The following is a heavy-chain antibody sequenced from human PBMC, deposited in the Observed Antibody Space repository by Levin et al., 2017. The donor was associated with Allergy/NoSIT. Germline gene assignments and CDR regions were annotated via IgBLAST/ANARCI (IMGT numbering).Heavy chain of an antibody. J-gene: IGHJ4*02. V-gene: IGHV4-30-4*01. Sequence: SETLSLTCTVSGGSISSGDYYWSWIRQPPGKGLEWIGYIYYSGSTYYNPSLKSRVTISVDTSKNQFSLKLSSVTAADTAVYYCARELISGYGFDYWGQGTLVTVSS. D-gene: IGHD5-12*01. CDR3: ARELISGYGFDY. CDR2: IYYSGST. CDR1: GGSISSGDYY.